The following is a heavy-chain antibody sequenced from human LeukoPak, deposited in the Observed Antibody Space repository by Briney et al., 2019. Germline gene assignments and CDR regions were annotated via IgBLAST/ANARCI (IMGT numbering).Heavy chain of an antibody. CDR1: GFTFSSYY. V-gene: IGHV4-59*01. CDR2: IYYSGST. CDR3: ARGFLHFDY. J-gene: IGHJ4*02. Sequence: PGGSLRLSCAASGFTFSSYYWTWIRQTPGKGLEWIGYIYYSGSTNYNPSLKSRVTISVDSSQNQFSLKLSSVTAADTAVYYCARGFLHFDYWGQGTLVTVSS. D-gene: IGHD2-21*01.